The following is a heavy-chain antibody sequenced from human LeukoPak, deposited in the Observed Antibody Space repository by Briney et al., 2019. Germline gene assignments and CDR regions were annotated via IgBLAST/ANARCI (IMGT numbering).Heavy chain of an antibody. D-gene: IGHD2-21*01. Sequence: GGSLRLSCAASGFTFSSYGMHWVRQAPGKWPEWVAVILLDGSNKYCADSVKSRFTISRDNSKNTLYLQMNSLRAQDTTVYYCEKDTKASYYMGVRG. CDR1: GFTFSSYG. V-gene: IGHV3-33*06. CDR2: ILLDGSNK. J-gene: IGHJ6*03. CDR3: EKDTKASYYMGV.